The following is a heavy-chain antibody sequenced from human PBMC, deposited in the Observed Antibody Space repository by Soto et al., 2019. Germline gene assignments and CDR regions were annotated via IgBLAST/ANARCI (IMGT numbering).Heavy chain of an antibody. CDR1: GGTFNKYA. CDR2: IIPIFGTA. Sequence: ASVKVSCKASGGTFNKYAISWVRQAPGQGLEWMGGIIPIFGTANYAQNFQGRVTITADESTSTAYMELRSLRSEDTAVYYCARGVHYDSSGYYYFYWGQGTLVTVSS. CDR3: ARGVHYDSSGYYYFY. J-gene: IGHJ4*02. D-gene: IGHD3-22*01. V-gene: IGHV1-69*13.